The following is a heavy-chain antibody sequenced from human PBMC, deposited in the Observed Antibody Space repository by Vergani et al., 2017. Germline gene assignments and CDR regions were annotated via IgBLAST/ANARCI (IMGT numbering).Heavy chain of an antibody. CDR3: ARFPRGYYYGSGSIY. V-gene: IGHV3-7*01. J-gene: IGHJ4*02. CDR2: IKQDGSEK. Sequence: EVQLVESGGGLVQPGGSLRLSCAASGFTFSSYWMSWVRQAPGKGLECVANIKQDGSEKYYVDSVKGRFTISRDNAKNSLYLQMNSLRAEDTAVYYCARFPRGYYYGSGSIYWGQGTLVTVSS. CDR1: GFTFSSYW. D-gene: IGHD3-10*01.